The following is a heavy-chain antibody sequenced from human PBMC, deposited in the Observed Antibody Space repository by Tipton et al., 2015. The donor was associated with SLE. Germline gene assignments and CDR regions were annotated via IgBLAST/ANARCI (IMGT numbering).Heavy chain of an antibody. V-gene: IGHV3-21*03. CDR1: GFTFSSYS. CDR3: ARDLPDAFDI. J-gene: IGHJ3*02. Sequence: SLRLSCAASGFTFSSYSMNWVRQAPGKGLEWASSISSSSSYIYYADSVKGRFTISRDNAKNSLYLQMNRLRAEDTAVYYCARDLPDAFDIWGQGTMVTVSS. CDR2: ISSSSSYI.